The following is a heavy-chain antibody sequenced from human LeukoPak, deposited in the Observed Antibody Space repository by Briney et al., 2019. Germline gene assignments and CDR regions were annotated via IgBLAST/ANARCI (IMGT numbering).Heavy chain of an antibody. CDR1: GGSISSSNW. V-gene: IGHV4-4*02. D-gene: IGHD6-6*01. CDR3: ARAKRGSIAARRNWFDP. CDR2: IYHSGST. Sequence: SSETLSLTCAVSGGSISSSNWWSWVRQPPGKGLEWIGEIYHSGSTNYNPSLKSRVTISVDTSKNQFSLKLSSVTAADTAVYYCARAKRGSIAARRNWFDPWGQGTLDTVSS. J-gene: IGHJ5*02.